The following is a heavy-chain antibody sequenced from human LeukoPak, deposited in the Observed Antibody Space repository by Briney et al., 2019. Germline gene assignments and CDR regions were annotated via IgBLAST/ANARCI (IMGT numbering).Heavy chain of an antibody. CDR2: INHSGST. CDR3: ARDLGGITGTFDY. V-gene: IGHV4-34*01. J-gene: IGHJ4*02. D-gene: IGHD1-20*01. Sequence: SETLSLTCAVYGGSFSGYYWSWICQPPGKGLEWIGEINHSGSTNYNPSLKSRVTISVDTSKNQFSLKLSSVTAADTAVYYCARDLGGITGTFDYWGQGTLVTVSS. CDR1: GGSFSGYY.